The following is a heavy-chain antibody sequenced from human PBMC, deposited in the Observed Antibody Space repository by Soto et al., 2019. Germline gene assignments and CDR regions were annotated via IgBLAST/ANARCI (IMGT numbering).Heavy chain of an antibody. Sequence: QLQLQESGPGLVKPSETLSLTCTVSGGSISSGPYSWGWIRQPPGEGLEWIATFHYSENTHYTPSIESRVTRSVDTSKSQFSLKVTSVTAADTALYYCARQGGYCSSTNCYGYYAMDVWGQGTAVTVS. V-gene: IGHV4-39*01. CDR2: FHYSENT. J-gene: IGHJ6*02. D-gene: IGHD2-2*01. CDR3: ARQGGYCSSTNCYGYYAMDV. CDR1: GGSISSGPYS.